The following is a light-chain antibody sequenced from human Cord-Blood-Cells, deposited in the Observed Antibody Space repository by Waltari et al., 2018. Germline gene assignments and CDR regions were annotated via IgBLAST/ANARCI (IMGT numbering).Light chain of an antibody. CDR1: QSISSY. CDR3: QQSYSTPFP. V-gene: IGKV1-39*01. CDR2: AAS. Sequence: DIQMTQSPSSLSASVGDRVTITCRASQSISSYLNWYQQKPGKAPKLLIYAASSLQSGVPSRFSGIGSGTDFTLTISSLQPEDFATYYCQQSYSTPFPFGPGTKVDI. J-gene: IGKJ3*01.